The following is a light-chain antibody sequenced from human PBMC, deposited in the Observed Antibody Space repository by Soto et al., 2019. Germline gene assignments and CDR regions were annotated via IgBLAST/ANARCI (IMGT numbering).Light chain of an antibody. CDR2: GAS. CDR3: QQANSFPIT. Sequence: DIQVTQSPSSVSASVGDRVTIACRASQDVGKWLAWYQQKPGKAPTLLIHGASSLQSGVPSRYSGSGHGTDFTLTISSLQPEDFATYYCQQANSFPITFGQGTRLEIK. V-gene: IGKV1-12*01. J-gene: IGKJ5*01. CDR1: QDVGKW.